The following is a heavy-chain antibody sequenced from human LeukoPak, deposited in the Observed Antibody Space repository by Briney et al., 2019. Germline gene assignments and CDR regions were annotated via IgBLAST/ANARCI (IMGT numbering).Heavy chain of an antibody. D-gene: IGHD4-17*01. J-gene: IGHJ4*02. V-gene: IGHV3-30*02. CDR3: ASPTTVTTVGLDTITDY. CDR2: IRYDGSNK. CDR1: GFTFSSYG. Sequence: GGSLRLSCAASGFTFSSYGMHWVRQAPGKGLEWVAFIRYDGSNKYYADSVKGRFTISRDNAKNSLYLQMNSLRAEDTAVYYCASPTTVTTVGLDTITDYWGQGTLVTVSS.